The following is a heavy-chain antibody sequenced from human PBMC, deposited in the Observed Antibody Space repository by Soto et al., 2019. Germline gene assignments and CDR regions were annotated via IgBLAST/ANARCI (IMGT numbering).Heavy chain of an antibody. J-gene: IGHJ4*02. CDR1: GYTFTSYD. Sequence: QVQLVQSGAEVKKPGTSVKVSCKASGYTFTSYDINWVRQATGQGLEWMGWMNPNSGNTGYAQKFQXXVXMXKNTSISTAYMELSSLRSEDTAEYYCAREVGSRIDYWGQGTLVTVSS. D-gene: IGHD6-13*01. CDR2: MNPNSGNT. V-gene: IGHV1-8*01. CDR3: AREVGSRIDY.